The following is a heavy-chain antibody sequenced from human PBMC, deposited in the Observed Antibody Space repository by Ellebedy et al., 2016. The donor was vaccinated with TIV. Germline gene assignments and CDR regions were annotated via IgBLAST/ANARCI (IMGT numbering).Heavy chain of an antibody. J-gene: IGHJ3*02. CDR1: GYTFTSYG. Sequence: AASVKVSCKASGYTFTSYGISWVRQAPGQGLEWMGWISAYSGNRSYAQKLQGRVTMTTDTSTSTAYMELRSLRSDDTAVYYCAGQWAGDAFDIWGQGTMVTVSS. D-gene: IGHD1-14*01. V-gene: IGHV1-18*04. CDR3: AGQWAGDAFDI. CDR2: ISAYSGNR.